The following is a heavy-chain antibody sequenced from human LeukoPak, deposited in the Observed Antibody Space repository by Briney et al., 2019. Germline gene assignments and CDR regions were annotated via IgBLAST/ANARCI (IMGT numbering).Heavy chain of an antibody. CDR1: GYTLTDLS. CDR3: ATDHPVTMIVAHAFDI. V-gene: IGHV1-24*01. Sequence: ASVKVSCKVSGYTLTDLSVHWVRQAPGKGLEWMGGFDPVPGETIYAEKFQGRVTMTEDTSTDTAYMELSSLRSEDTAVYYCATDHPVTMIVAHAFDIWGQGTMVIASS. D-gene: IGHD3-22*01. CDR2: FDPVPGET. J-gene: IGHJ3*02.